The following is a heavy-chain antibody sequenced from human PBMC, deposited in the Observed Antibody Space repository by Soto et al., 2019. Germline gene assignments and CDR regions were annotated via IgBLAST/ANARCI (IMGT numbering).Heavy chain of an antibody. D-gene: IGHD3-10*01. CDR1: GGSVSSGSYY. Sequence: LSLTCTVSGGSVSSGSYYWSWIRQPPGKGLEWIGYIYYSGSTNYNPSLKSRVTISVDTSKNQFSLKLSSVTAADTAVYYCARSAVWFGEGGMDVWGQGTTVTVSS. J-gene: IGHJ6*02. CDR2: IYYSGST. V-gene: IGHV4-61*01. CDR3: ARSAVWFGEGGMDV.